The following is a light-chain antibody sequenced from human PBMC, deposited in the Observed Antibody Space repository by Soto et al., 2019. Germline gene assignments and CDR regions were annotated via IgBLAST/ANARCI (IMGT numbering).Light chain of an antibody. Sequence: DIAMTQSPSSVYASVGDTVTITCRASRDVRDWLAWYQQRPGTAPKVLIYAASTLQSGVPSRFSGSGSGTLFTLTISGLQPEDFATYYCQQANSFALTFGGGTEVEIK. V-gene: IGKV1-12*01. CDR2: AAS. J-gene: IGKJ4*02. CDR1: RDVRDW. CDR3: QQANSFALT.